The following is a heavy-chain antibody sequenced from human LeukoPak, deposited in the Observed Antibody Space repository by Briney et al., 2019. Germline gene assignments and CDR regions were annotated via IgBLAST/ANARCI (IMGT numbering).Heavy chain of an antibody. J-gene: IGHJ2*01. Sequence: PSETLSLTCAVYGGSFSGYYWSWIRQPPGKGLEWIGEINHSGSTNYNPSLKSRVTISVDTSENQFSLKLSSVTAADTAVYYCARAWRIVVALHFDLWGRGTPVTVSS. CDR1: GGSFSGYY. CDR2: INHSGST. V-gene: IGHV4-34*01. CDR3: ARAWRIVVALHFDL. D-gene: IGHD3-22*01.